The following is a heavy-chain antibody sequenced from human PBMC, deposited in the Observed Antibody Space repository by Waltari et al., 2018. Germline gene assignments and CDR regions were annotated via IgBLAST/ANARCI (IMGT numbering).Heavy chain of an antibody. Sequence: QLQLQESGPGLVKPSETLSLTCTVSGGSISSSSYYWGWIRQPPGKGLEWLGSSYYSGSTTYNPSLKSRVTISVDTSKNQFSLKLSSVTAADTAVYYCARDRAVTQYNWFDPWGQGTLVTVSS. V-gene: IGHV4-39*07. CDR3: ARDRAVTQYNWFDP. CDR2: SYYSGST. J-gene: IGHJ5*02. D-gene: IGHD4-17*01. CDR1: GGSISSSSYY.